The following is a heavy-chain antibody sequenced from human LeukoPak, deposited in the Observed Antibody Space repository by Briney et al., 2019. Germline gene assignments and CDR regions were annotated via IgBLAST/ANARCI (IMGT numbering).Heavy chain of an antibody. J-gene: IGHJ4*02. V-gene: IGHV4-34*01. CDR3: ARNQEAEADY. D-gene: IGHD1-14*01. Sequence: PSETLSLTCAVYGGSFSGYYWSWIRQPPGKGLEWIGEINHSGSTNYNPSLKSRVTISVDTSKNQFSLKLSSVTAADTAVYYCARNQEAEADYWGQGTLVTVSS. CDR1: GGSFSGYY. CDR2: INHSGST.